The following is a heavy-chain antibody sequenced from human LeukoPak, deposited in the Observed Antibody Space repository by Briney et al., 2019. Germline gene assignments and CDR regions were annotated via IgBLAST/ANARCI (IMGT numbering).Heavy chain of an antibody. D-gene: IGHD1-26*01. CDR1: GFTFSSYA. Sequence: GGSLRLSCAASGFTFSSYAMSWVRQAPGKGLEWVSAISGSGGSTYYADSVKGRFTISRDNSKNTLYLQMNSLRAEDTAVYYCAREKGGSYLMGYYYYGMDVWGQGTTVTVSS. CDR2: ISGSGGST. V-gene: IGHV3-23*01. CDR3: AREKGGSYLMGYYYYGMDV. J-gene: IGHJ6*02.